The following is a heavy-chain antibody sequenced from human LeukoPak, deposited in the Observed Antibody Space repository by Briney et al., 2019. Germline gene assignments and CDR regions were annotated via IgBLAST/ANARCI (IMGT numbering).Heavy chain of an antibody. Sequence: GGSLRLSCAASGFSFSSYAMHWARQAPGKGPEWVAFVSRDETETNEYYADSVKGRFTISRDDSKNTLYLQMNSLRAEDTAVYYCAKDLASVYGDFGKEYFQHWGQGTLVTVSS. CDR3: AKDLASVYGDFGKEYFQH. CDR1: GFSFSSYA. J-gene: IGHJ1*01. V-gene: IGHV3-30*02. CDR2: VSRDETETNE. D-gene: IGHD4-17*01.